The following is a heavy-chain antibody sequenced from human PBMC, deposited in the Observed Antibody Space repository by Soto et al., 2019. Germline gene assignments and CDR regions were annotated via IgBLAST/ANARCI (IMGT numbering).Heavy chain of an antibody. Sequence: QVQLQESGPGLVRPSETLSLTCTVAGDSVSSGSHHWNWIRQAPGKGLEWIGSIYFTGRTNHNPSLKSRANISVDTSKNHLSLHLTSVAAADTAVYYCARDLVAIGGRVYAFDLWGQGTMVTVSS. J-gene: IGHJ3*01. V-gene: IGHV4-61*03. CDR1: GDSVSSGSHH. CDR3: ARDLVAIGGRVYAFDL. D-gene: IGHD2-21*01. CDR2: IYFTGRT.